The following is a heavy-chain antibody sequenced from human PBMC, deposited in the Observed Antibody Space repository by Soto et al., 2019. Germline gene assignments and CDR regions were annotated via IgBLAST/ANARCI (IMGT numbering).Heavy chain of an antibody. CDR1: GFTFSSYA. CDR3: TKHSDNYEHSPFGY. J-gene: IGHJ4*02. Sequence: EVQLLESGGGLVQPGGSLRLSCAASGFTFSSYAMSWVRQTPGKGLAWVPAFSGSGGGTYYADSVKGRFTISRDSSKNTLNLQMNSRRVEDTAVYYCTKHSDNYEHSPFGYWGQGTLVTVSS. CDR2: FSGSGGGT. D-gene: IGHD3-3*02. V-gene: IGHV3-23*01.